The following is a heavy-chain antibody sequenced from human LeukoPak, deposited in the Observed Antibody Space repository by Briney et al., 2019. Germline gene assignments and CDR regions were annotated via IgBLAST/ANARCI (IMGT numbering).Heavy chain of an antibody. Sequence: SGTLSLTCTVSGGSISPYYWSWIRQPPGKGLEWIGYIYYNGGTNYNPSLKSRVTISVDTSKNQFSLRLSSVTAADTAVYYCARENGDYADAFDIWGQGTMVTVS. CDR1: GGSISPYY. CDR2: IYYNGGT. D-gene: IGHD4-17*01. J-gene: IGHJ3*02. CDR3: ARENGDYADAFDI. V-gene: IGHV4-59*12.